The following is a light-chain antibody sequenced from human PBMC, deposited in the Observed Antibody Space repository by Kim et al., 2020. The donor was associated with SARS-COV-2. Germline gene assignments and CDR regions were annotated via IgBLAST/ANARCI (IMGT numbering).Light chain of an antibody. Sequence: SYELTQPPSVSVSPGQTASITCSGDKLGGKFVCWYQQKPGQSPVLVIYQDSKRPSGIPARFPGSNSGNTATLTISGTQPMDEADYYCQAWASSTDYVFGT. J-gene: IGLJ1*01. CDR3: QAWASSTDYV. CDR2: QDS. V-gene: IGLV3-1*01. CDR1: KLGGKF.